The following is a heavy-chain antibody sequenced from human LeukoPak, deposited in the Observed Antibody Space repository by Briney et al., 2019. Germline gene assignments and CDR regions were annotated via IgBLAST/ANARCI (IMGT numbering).Heavy chain of an antibody. J-gene: IGHJ4*02. D-gene: IGHD3-22*01. Sequence: GASVKVSCKASGYTFTGYYMHWVRQAPGQGLEWVGWINPNSGGTNYAQKFQGRVTMTRDTSISTAYMELSRLRSDDTAVYYCDTYYYDSSGYYPTASWGQGTLVTVSS. CDR3: DTYYYDSSGYYPTAS. V-gene: IGHV1-2*02. CDR2: INPNSGGT. CDR1: GYTFTGYY.